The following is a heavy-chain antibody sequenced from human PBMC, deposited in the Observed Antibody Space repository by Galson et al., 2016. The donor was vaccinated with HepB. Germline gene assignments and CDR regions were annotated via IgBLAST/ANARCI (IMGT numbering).Heavy chain of an antibody. D-gene: IGHD3-3*01. V-gene: IGHV3-53*01. CDR2: IYSRGDT. CDR1: GFTVYGNY. CDR3: ARVVGFWNGYSYLFHGLDV. Sequence: SLRLSCAASGFTVYGNYMSWVCQAPGKGLEWVSMIYSRGDTYYADSVKGRFTISRDFSKNTVSLQIDSLTAEDTALYYCARVVGFWNGYSYLFHGLDVWGQGTTVTVSS. J-gene: IGHJ6*02.